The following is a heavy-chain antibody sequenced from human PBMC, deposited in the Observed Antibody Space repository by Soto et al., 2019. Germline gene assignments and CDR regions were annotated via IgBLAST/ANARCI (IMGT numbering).Heavy chain of an antibody. CDR3: ARDKLEGNWFDP. V-gene: IGHV4-30-2*01. CDR2: IYHSGST. J-gene: IGHJ5*02. CDR1: GVSISSGGYS. Sequence: QLQLQESGSGLVRPSQTLSLTCAVSGVSISSGGYSWNWIRQPPGKGLEWIGYIYHSGSTLYNPYIKSRVTISVDKSKNQFSLKLSSVTAADTAVYYCARDKLEGNWFDPWGQGTLVTVSS. D-gene: IGHD1-7*01.